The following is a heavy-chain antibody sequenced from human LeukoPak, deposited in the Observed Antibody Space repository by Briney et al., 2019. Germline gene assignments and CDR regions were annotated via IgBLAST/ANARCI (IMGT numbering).Heavy chain of an antibody. CDR2: MYYSGST. D-gene: IGHD5-24*01. CDR3: ARHFDRDGYKSNAFDI. J-gene: IGHJ3*02. V-gene: IGHV4-39*01. Sequence: SETLSLTCTVSGGSFSSSSYYWGWIRQPPGKGLGWIGSMYYSGSTYYNASLRSRLTISVDTSKNQFSLKLSSVTAADTAVYYRARHFDRDGYKSNAFDIWGQGTMVTVSS. CDR1: GGSFSSSSYY.